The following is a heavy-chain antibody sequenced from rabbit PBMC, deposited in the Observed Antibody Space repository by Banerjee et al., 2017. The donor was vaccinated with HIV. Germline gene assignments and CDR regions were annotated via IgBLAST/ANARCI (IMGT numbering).Heavy chain of an antibody. CDR3: ARNYVNVFDP. J-gene: IGHJ2*01. D-gene: IGHD1-1*01. CDR2: INAVTGKA. V-gene: IGHV1S45*01. CDR1: GFSFSNKAV. Sequence: QEQLVESGGGLVRPEGSLKLSCKASGFSFSNKAVMCWVRQAPGKGLEWIACINAVTGKAVYASWAKGRFTFSKTSSTTVTLQMTSLTAADTATYFCARNYVNVFDPWGPGTLVTVS.